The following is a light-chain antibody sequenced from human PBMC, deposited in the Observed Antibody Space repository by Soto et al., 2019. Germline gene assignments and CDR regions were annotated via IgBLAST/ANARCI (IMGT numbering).Light chain of an antibody. J-gene: IGKJ1*01. CDR1: QNISSW. CDR2: DAS. Sequence: DIQMTQSPSALSASVGDRVTITCRASQNISSWLAWYQQKPGKAPKSLIYDASSLESGVTSRLSGSGSGTECTLIISTMQTADASTIYCQNNIACSPLTFGQGTKVEIK. V-gene: IGKV1-5*01. CDR3: QNNIACSPLT.